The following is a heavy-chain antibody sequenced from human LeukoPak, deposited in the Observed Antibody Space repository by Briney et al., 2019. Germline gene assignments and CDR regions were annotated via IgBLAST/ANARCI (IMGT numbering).Heavy chain of an antibody. V-gene: IGHV1-2*02. CDR3: ARGVFAGRYYYGMDV. CDR2: INPNSGGT. J-gene: IGHJ6*02. CDR1: GYTFTGYY. Sequence: GASVKVSCKASGYTFTGYYMHWVRQAPGQGLEWMGWINPNSGGTNYAQKFQGRVTMTRDTSTSTVYMELSSLRSEDTAVYYCARGVFAGRYYYGMDVWGQGTTVTVSS. D-gene: IGHD3-10*01.